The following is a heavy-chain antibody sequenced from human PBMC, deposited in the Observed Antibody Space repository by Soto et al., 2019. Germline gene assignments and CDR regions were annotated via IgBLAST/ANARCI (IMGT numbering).Heavy chain of an antibody. V-gene: IGHV1-58*01. Sequence: ASVKVSCKASGFTFTSSAVQWVRQARGQRLEWIGWIVVGSGNTNYAQKFQERVTITRDMSTSTAYMELSSLRSEDTAVYYFAATAGPRYCSGGSCYNGFDYWGQGTLVTVSS. CDR1: GFTFTSSA. CDR3: AATAGPRYCSGGSCYNGFDY. D-gene: IGHD2-15*01. J-gene: IGHJ4*02. CDR2: IVVGSGNT.